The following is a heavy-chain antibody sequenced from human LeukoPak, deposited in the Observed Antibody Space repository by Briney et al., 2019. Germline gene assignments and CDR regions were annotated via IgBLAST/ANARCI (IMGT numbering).Heavy chain of an antibody. CDR2: INAGNGNT. D-gene: IGHD3-22*01. CDR3: ARGSSWAYYYDSSGWAYFDY. V-gene: IGHV1-3*01. Sequence: ASVKVSCKASGYTFTGYYMHWVRQAPGQRLEWMGWINAGNGNTKYSQKFQGRVTITRDTSASTAYMELSSLRSEDTAVYYCARGSSWAYYYDSSGWAYFDYWGQGTLVTVSS. CDR1: GYTFTGYY. J-gene: IGHJ4*02.